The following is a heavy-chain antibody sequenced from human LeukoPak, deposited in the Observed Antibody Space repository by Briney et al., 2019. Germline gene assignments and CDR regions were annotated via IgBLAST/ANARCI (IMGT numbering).Heavy chain of an antibody. Sequence: GGSLRLSCAASGFTFGTYWMHWVRLTPGKGLEWVSRINSDGSSTNYADSVQGRFTISKDNAKNMLFLQMNSLRAEDTAVYFCTRVPYCSGGSCFSWFDPWGQGTLATVSS. CDR1: GFTFGTYW. V-gene: IGHV3-74*01. CDR3: TRVPYCSGGSCFSWFDP. D-gene: IGHD2-15*01. J-gene: IGHJ5*02. CDR2: INSDGSST.